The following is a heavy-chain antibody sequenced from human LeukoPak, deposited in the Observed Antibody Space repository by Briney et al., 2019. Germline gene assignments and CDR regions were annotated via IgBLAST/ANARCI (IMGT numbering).Heavy chain of an antibody. D-gene: IGHD3-22*01. V-gene: IGHV7-4-1*02. CDR2: INTNTGNP. J-gene: IGHJ4*02. CDR1: GYIFAHNG. CDR3: ARGPRPDSSGYYLGDY. Sequence: ASVKVSCKTSGYIFAHNGISWVRQAPGQGLEWMGWINTNTGNPTYAQGFTGRFVFSLDTSVSTAYLQISSLKAEDTAVYYCARGPRPDSSGYYLGDYWGQGTLVTVSS.